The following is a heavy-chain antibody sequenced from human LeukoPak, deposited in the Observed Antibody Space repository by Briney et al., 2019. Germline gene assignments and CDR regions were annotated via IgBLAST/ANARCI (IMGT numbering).Heavy chain of an antibody. J-gene: IGHJ6*04. CDR1: GFTFSSYW. V-gene: IGHV3-7*03. CDR2: IKEDGSEK. CDR3: ARDGFGYGSGSYYIYYGMDV. D-gene: IGHD3-10*01. Sequence: PGGSLRLSCAASGFTFSSYWMSWVRQAPGKGLEWVANIKEDGSEKYYVDSVKGRFTISRDNAKNSLYLQMNSLRAEDTAVYYCARDGFGYGSGSYYIYYGMDVWGKGTTVTVSS.